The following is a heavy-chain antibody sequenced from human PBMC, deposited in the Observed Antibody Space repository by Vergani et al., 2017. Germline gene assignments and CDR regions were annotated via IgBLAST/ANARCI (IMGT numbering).Heavy chain of an antibody. CDR2: IHHSGDT. CDR1: DSSIMTKPY. V-gene: IGHV4-38-2*01. J-gene: IGHJ6*02. D-gene: IGHD3-10*01. Sequence: QVQLQESGPGLVKPSETLTLTCDVSDSSIMTKPYWGWSRQSPGKGLEWIGCIHHSGDTHYNSSLKSRVSISIVSSSKFSLSLTSVTAADTAIYYCARHRGSGGFFPSSYFYGMDVWGHGTTVTVSS. CDR3: ARHRGSGGFFPSSYFYGMDV.